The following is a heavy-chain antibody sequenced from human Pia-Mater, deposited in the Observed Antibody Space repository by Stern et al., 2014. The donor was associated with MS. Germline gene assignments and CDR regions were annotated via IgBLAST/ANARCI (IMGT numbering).Heavy chain of an antibody. CDR2: IHHSGTT. V-gene: IGHV4-4*02. CDR1: GASISNTNW. CDR3: ARVYSGYDWFDY. D-gene: IGHD5-12*01. Sequence: QVQLVESGPGLMKPSGTLSLTCDVSGASISNTNWWGWVRQPPGMGLEWIGEIHHSGTTNFTPSLKSRVPMSVDKPKNQFPLELNSVTAADTAVYFCARVYSGYDWFDYWGQGTLVTVSS. J-gene: IGHJ4*02.